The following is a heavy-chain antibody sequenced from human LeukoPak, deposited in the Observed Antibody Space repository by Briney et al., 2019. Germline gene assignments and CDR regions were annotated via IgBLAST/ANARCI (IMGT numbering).Heavy chain of an antibody. CDR1: GHTFTSYG. D-gene: IGHD2-2*01. CDR2: ISAYNGNT. J-gene: IGHJ5*02. Sequence: ASVKVSCKASGHTFTSYGISWVRQAPGQGLEWMGWISAYNGNTNYAQKLQGRVTMTTDTSTSTAYMELRSLRSDDTAVYYCARGDCSSTSCYVPNWFDPWGQGTLVTVSS. V-gene: IGHV1-18*01. CDR3: ARGDCSSTSCYVPNWFDP.